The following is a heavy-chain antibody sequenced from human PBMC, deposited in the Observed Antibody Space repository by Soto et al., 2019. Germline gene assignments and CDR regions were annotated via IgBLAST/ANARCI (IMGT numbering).Heavy chain of an antibody. J-gene: IGHJ4*02. CDR1: GFTFSGSA. CDR3: TPQEDQWLVRTIV. V-gene: IGHV3-73*01. D-gene: IGHD6-19*01. CDR2: IRSKANSYAT. Sequence: EVQLVESGGGLVQPGGSLKLSCAASGFTFSGSAMHWVRQASGKGLEWVGRIRSKANSYATSYAASVKGRFTISRDDSKNTAYLQMNSLKTEDTAVYYCTPQEDQWLVRTIVWGQGTLVTVSS.